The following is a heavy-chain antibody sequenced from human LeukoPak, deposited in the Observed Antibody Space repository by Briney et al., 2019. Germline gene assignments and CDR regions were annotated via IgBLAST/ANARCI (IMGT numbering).Heavy chain of an antibody. Sequence: GGSLRLSCAASGFTFSSYGMHWVRQAPGKGLEWVSSISSTGTYMYYADSVKGRFTISRDNAKNSLYLQMNSLRAEDTAVYYCARDPVRGALDGFDIWGQGTMVTVSS. CDR2: ISSTGTYM. V-gene: IGHV3-21*01. CDR3: ARDPVRGALDGFDI. J-gene: IGHJ3*02. D-gene: IGHD3-10*01. CDR1: GFTFSSYG.